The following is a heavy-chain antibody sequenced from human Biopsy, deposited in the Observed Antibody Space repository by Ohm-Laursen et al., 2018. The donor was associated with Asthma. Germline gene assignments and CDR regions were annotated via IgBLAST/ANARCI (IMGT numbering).Heavy chain of an antibody. V-gene: IGHV1-69*13. CDR2: INSVFGTT. J-gene: IGHJ4*02. CDR1: GGTFNAYV. CDR3: ARKAGSCISRTCYSLDF. D-gene: IGHD2-2*01. Sequence: ASVKVSCKSLGGTFNAYVIGWVRQAPGQGLEWTGGINSVFGTTTYPQKFQDRVTITADDSTSTVYMELSSLRSEDTAVYYCARKAGSCISRTCYSLDFWGQGTLVTVSS.